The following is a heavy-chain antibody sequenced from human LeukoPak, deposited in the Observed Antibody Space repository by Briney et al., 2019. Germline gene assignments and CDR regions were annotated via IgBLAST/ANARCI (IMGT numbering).Heavy chain of an antibody. Sequence: GGSLRLSCAGSGFIFSDYYMSWIRQAPGKGLECVSYISSSCNTIYYADSVKGRFTISRDNAKNSLYLQMNSLRAEDTAVYYCARCPFPYYYYYYMDVWGKGTTVTVSS. J-gene: IGHJ6*03. CDR3: ARCPFPYYYYYYMDV. V-gene: IGHV3-11*04. CDR2: ISSSCNTI. CDR1: GFIFSDYY.